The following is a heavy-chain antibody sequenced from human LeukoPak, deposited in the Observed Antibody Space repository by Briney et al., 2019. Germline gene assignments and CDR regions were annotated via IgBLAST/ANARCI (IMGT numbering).Heavy chain of an antibody. D-gene: IGHD3-10*01. Sequence: LRLSCAASGFTFSSYAMSWVRQPPGKGLEWIGYIYYSGSTYYNPSLKSRVTISVDTSKNQFSLKLSSVTAADTAVYYCARDRMVRGVIFGVWFDPWGQGTLVTVSS. V-gene: IGHV4-30-4*08. CDR3: ARDRMVRGVIFGVWFDP. CDR2: IYYSGST. CDR1: GFTFSSYA. J-gene: IGHJ5*02.